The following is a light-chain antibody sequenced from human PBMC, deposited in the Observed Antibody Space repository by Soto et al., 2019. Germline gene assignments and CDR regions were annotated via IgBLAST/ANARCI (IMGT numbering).Light chain of an antibody. V-gene: IGKV3-20*01. Sequence: ILLTQSPCTLSLSQGERAALSCRASQSVSSSQLAWYQPKPGQAPRLLIYGASSRATGIPDGFSGRGSGTDFTLTVSRLEPEDFAVYYCQQYDSSPRTFGQGTKVDIK. J-gene: IGKJ1*01. CDR1: QSVSSSQ. CDR2: GAS. CDR3: QQYDSSPRT.